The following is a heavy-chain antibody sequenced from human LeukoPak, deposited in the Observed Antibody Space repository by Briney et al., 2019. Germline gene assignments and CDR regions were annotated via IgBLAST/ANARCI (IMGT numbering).Heavy chain of an antibody. Sequence: ASVKVSCKASGYTFTDYDIHWVRKAPGQRLEWMGWISGGGGTGIYSQNFQDRVTITWDTSATTAYMELNSLRSEDTAVYYCARVLWFGHLYNWFDPWGQGTLVTVSS. J-gene: IGHJ5*02. CDR1: GYTFTDYD. CDR2: ISGGGGTG. CDR3: ARVLWFGHLYNWFDP. D-gene: IGHD3-10*01. V-gene: IGHV1-3*01.